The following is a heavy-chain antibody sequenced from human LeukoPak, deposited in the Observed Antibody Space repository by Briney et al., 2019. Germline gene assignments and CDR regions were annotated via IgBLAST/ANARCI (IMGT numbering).Heavy chain of an antibody. CDR1: GFTFDDYG. D-gene: IGHD1-26*01. Sequence: GGSLRLSCAGSGFTFDDYGMSWVRQAPGKGLEWVSGINWNGGSTGYADSVKGRFTISRDNAKNSLYLQMNSLRAEDTALYYCARVRVGATNAIFDYWGQGTLVTVSS. CDR2: INWNGGST. CDR3: ARVRVGATNAIFDY. V-gene: IGHV3-20*04. J-gene: IGHJ4*02.